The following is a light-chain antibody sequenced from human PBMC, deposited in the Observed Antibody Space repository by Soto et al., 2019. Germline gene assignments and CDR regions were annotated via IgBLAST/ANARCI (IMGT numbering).Light chain of an antibody. J-gene: IGKJ1*01. CDR1: QGISNF. V-gene: IGKV1-13*02. CDR2: GAS. Sequence: IHFNPVSSSLSVAAGSRSTITFRTRQGISNFLAWYQQKPGKAPRLLIYGASSLQSGVPSRFSGSGSGTDFTLTISSLEPEDFAMYYCQQYGSYPSTFGRGTKVDIK. CDR3: QQYGSYPST.